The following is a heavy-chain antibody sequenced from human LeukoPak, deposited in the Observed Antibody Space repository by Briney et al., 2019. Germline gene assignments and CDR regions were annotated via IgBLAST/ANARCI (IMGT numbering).Heavy chain of an antibody. CDR1: GGSFSGYY. J-gene: IGHJ4*02. D-gene: IGHD1-1*01. V-gene: IGHV4-34*01. CDR2: INHSGST. Sequence: SETLSLTCAVYGGSFSGYYWSWIRQPPGKGLEWIGEINHSGSTNYNPSLKSRVTISVDTSKNQFSLKLCSVTAADTAVYYCATRGPVWTQSQSPFDYWGQGTLVTVSS. CDR3: ATRGPVWTQSQSPFDY.